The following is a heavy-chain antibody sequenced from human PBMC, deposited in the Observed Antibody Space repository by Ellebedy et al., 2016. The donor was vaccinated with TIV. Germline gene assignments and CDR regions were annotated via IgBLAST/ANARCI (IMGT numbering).Heavy chain of an antibody. Sequence: MPSETLSLTCTVSGGSISSGDYYWSWIRQPPGKGLEWIGYIYYSGRTYYNPSLKSRVTISVDTSKNQFPLKLTSVTAADTAVYYCARSGSYGEEPVDYWGQGTLVTVSS. J-gene: IGHJ4*02. CDR3: ARSGSYGEEPVDY. V-gene: IGHV4-30-4*01. D-gene: IGHD1-26*01. CDR1: GGSISSGDYY. CDR2: IYYSGRT.